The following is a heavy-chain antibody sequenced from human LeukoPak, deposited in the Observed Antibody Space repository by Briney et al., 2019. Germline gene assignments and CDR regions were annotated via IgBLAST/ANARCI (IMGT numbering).Heavy chain of an antibody. CDR1: GFIFSDYY. CDR2: ISSGGSSI. J-gene: IGHJ6*03. CDR3: AKNPARSGYYYVSYYYYMDV. V-gene: IGHV3-11*04. D-gene: IGHD3-22*01. Sequence: TGGSLRLSCAASGFIFSDYYMSWIRQAPGKGLEWVSYISSGGSSIYYADSVKGRFTISRDNSKNTLYLQMNSLRAEDTAVYYCAKNPARSGYYYVSYYYYMDVWGKGTTVTISS.